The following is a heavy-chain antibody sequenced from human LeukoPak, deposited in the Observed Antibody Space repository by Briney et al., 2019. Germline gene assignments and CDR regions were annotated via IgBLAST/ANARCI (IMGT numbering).Heavy chain of an antibody. J-gene: IGHJ6*02. CDR1: GGFISSYY. V-gene: IGHV4-59*01. D-gene: IGHD6-13*01. CDR2: IYYSGST. CDR3: ARAAAAGPAGYYYGMDV. Sequence: SEALSLTCPVSGGFISSYYWSWILQPPGPGLESVGYIYYSGSTNYNPSLKSRVTISVDTSKNQFSLKLSSVTAADTAVYYCARAAAAGPAGYYYGMDVWGQGTTVTVSS.